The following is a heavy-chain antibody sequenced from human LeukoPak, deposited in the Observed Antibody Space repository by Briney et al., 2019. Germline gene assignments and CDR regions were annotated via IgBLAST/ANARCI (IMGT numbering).Heavy chain of an antibody. J-gene: IGHJ4*02. CDR1: EFSVGSNY. CDR2: IYSGGST. V-gene: IGHV3-66*01. D-gene: IGHD1-26*01. Sequence: YPGGSLRLSCAASEFSVGSNYMTWVRQAPGKGLEWVSLIYSGGSTYYADSVKGRFTISRDNSKNTLYLQMNSLRAEDTAVYYCARGPLERSGRIDYWGQGTLVTVSS. CDR3: ARGPLERSGRIDY.